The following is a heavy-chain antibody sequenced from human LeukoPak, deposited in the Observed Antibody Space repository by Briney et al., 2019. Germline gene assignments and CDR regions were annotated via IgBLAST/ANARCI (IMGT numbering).Heavy chain of an antibody. CDR2: INPQNGNT. D-gene: IGHD2/OR15-2a*01. Sequence: EASVKVSCKASGYSFTTYVITWVRQAPGQGPEWLGWINPQNGNTNFAQRFQGRVTMTTDTSTNTAYMELRSLTSDDTAVYYCARACTTFITQWCFSDFWGQGTLVTVSS. CDR3: ARACTTFITQWCFSDF. V-gene: IGHV1-18*04. J-gene: IGHJ4*02. CDR1: GYSFTTYV.